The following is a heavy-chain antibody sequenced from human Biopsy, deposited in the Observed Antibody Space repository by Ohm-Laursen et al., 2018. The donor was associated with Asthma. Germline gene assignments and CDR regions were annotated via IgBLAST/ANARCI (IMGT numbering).Heavy chain of an antibody. D-gene: IGHD6-13*01. Sequence: GSSVKVSCKASGYTFIGRHIHWMRQAPGQGLEWMGRINPNSGGTNYAQKFQGRVTMTRDTSISTAYTEVSRLRSDDTAVYYCARGQKSAGDRWFDPWGQGTLVTVSS. CDR2: INPNSGGT. J-gene: IGHJ5*02. CDR3: ARGQKSAGDRWFDP. V-gene: IGHV1-2*06. CDR1: GYTFIGRH.